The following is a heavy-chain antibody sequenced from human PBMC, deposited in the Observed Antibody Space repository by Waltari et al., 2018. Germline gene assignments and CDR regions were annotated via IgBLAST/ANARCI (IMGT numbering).Heavy chain of an antibody. J-gene: IGHJ3*02. CDR2: ISSSSSYI. D-gene: IGHD2-8*01. V-gene: IGHV3-21*01. Sequence: EVQLVESGGGLVKPGGSLRLSCAASGFTFSSYSMNWVRQAPGKGLEWVSSISSSSSYIYYADSVKGRFTISRDNAKNSLYLQMNSLRAEDTAVYYCARDLMSSSAFDIWGQGKMVTVSS. CDR3: ARDLMSSSAFDI. CDR1: GFTFSSYS.